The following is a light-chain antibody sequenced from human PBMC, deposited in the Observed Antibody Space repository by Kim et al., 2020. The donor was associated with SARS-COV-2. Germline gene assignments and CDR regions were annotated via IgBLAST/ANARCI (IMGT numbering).Light chain of an antibody. V-gene: IGKV1-39*01. J-gene: IGKJ2*01. Sequence: SASVGDRVTISCRASQAINMYLNWYQQKTGEAPKLLIYTASYLQTGVPSRFSGSGSGTDFTLTISNLQPEDFATYYCQQSFNSPPSFGQGTKLEI. CDR3: QQSFNSPPS. CDR2: TAS. CDR1: QAINMY.